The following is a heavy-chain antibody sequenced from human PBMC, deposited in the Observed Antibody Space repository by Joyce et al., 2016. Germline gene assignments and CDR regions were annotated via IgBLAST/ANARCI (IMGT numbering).Heavy chain of an antibody. CDR3: ATAQQWLVREGF. CDR1: GIRFSLYA. V-gene: IGHV3-23*01. D-gene: IGHD6-19*01. Sequence: VQLLESGGGVVQPGGSLRLSCAAPGIRFSLYAMSWIRQAPWKGREWVSSISASGINTYYSDSVNGRFTVSRDNSRNVLYRHMDTLGAGDTAMYYCATAQQWLVREGFWGQGTLVTVSS. J-gene: IGHJ4*02. CDR2: ISASGINT.